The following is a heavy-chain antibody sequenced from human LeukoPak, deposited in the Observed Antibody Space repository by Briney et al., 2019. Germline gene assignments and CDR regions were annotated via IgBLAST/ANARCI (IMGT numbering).Heavy chain of an antibody. V-gene: IGHV3-30*04. J-gene: IGHJ4*02. D-gene: IGHD7-27*01. CDR3: ARDGWGLAYYFDY. Sequence: GGSLRLSCAASGFTFSSYAMRWVRQAPGKGLEWVAVISYDGSNKYYADSVKGRFTISRDNSKNTLYLQMNSLRAEDTAVYYCARDGWGLAYYFDYWGQGTLVTVSS. CDR2: ISYDGSNK. CDR1: GFTFSSYA.